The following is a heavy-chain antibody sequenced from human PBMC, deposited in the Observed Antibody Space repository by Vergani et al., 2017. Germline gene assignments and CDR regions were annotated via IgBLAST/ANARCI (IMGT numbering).Heavy chain of an antibody. Sequence: EVQLVETGGGLIQPGGSLRLSCAASGFTVSSNYMSWVRQAPGKGLEWVSAISGSGGSTYYADSVKGRFTISRDNSKNTLYLQMNSLRAEDTAVYYCAKLGYGPYYYMDVWGKGTTVTVSS. D-gene: IGHD5-18*01. CDR3: AKLGYGPYYYMDV. CDR2: ISGSGGST. CDR1: GFTVSSNY. V-gene: IGHV3-23*04. J-gene: IGHJ6*03.